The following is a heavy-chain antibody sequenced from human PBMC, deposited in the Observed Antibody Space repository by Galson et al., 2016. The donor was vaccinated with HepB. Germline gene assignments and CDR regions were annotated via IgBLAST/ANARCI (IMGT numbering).Heavy chain of an antibody. Sequence: LRLSCAASGITFSNYAVSWVRQAPGKGLEWVSRISARGDITNDADSVKGRFTIYRDNSKNTLYLQMTSLRAEDTATYYCVSTGGVWNQFDYWGQGTLFTVSS. CDR3: VSTGGVWNQFDY. CDR1: GITFSNYA. J-gene: IGHJ4*02. V-gene: IGHV3-23*01. D-gene: IGHD1-14*01. CDR2: ISARGDIT.